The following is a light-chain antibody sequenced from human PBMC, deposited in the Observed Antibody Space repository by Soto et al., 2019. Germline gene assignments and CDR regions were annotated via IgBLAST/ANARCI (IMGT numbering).Light chain of an antibody. J-gene: IGKJ5*01. Sequence: EIVLTQSPVTLSLSPGERATLSCRASQSVSSYLAWYQQKPGQAPRLLIYDASNRATGIPARFSGSGSGTEFTLTISSLQSEDFAVYYCHQYDNWPKTFGQGTRLEIK. CDR2: DAS. V-gene: IGKV3-11*01. CDR3: HQYDNWPKT. CDR1: QSVSSY.